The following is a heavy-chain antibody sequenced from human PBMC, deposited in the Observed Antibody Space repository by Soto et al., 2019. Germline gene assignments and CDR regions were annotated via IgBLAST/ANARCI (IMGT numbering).Heavy chain of an antibody. CDR3: ARRGVDYYYYYMDV. J-gene: IGHJ6*03. CDR1: GFTVSSYW. D-gene: IGHD3-10*01. Sequence: EVQLVESGGGLVQPGGSLRLSCAASGFTVSSYWMHRVRQAPGKGLVWVSRINSDGSSTSYADSVKGRFTISRDNAKNTLYLQMNSLRAEDTAVYYCARRGVDYYYYYMDVWGKGTTVTVSS. CDR2: INSDGSST. V-gene: IGHV3-74*01.